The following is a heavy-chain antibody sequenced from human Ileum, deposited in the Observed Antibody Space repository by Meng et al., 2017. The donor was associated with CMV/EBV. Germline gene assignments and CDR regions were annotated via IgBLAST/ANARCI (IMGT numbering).Heavy chain of an antibody. V-gene: IGHV3-21*01. J-gene: IGHJ3*02. Sequence: GSLRLPCAASGFIFSDYSMNWVRQAPGKGLEWVSSISRDNNYIFYEDSIQGRFTISRENAKNSLYLQMNSLRAEDTAVYYCTRGAVDGGSNRNDAFDIWAQGTMVTVSS. CDR1: GFIFSDYS. CDR2: ISRDNNYI. D-gene: IGHD1-14*01. CDR3: TRGAVDGGSNRNDAFDI.